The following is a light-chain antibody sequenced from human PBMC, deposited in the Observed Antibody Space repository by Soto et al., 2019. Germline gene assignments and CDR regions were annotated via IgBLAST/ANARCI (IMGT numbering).Light chain of an antibody. Sequence: EIVITQSPATLSVSPGERATRSCRASQSVSSNLAWYQQKPGQAPRLLIYGASTRATGIPARFSGSGSGTEFTLTISSLQPDDLATYYCQHYNSYSEAFGQGTKVDI. CDR3: QHYNSYSEA. J-gene: IGKJ1*01. CDR1: QSVSSN. CDR2: GAS. V-gene: IGKV3-15*01.